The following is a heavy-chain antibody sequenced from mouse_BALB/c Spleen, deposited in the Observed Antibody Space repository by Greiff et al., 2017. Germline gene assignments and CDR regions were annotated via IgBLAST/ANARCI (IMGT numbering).Heavy chain of an antibody. D-gene: IGHD2-1*01. CDR3: ARRGYYGNPYYYAMDY. J-gene: IGHJ4*01. CDR2: ISYSGST. Sequence: EVQLQQSGPSLVKPSQTLSLTCSVTGDSITSGYWNWIRKFPGNKLEYMGYISYSGSTYYNPSLKSRISITRDTSKNQYYLQLNSVTTEDTATYYCARRGYYGNPYYYAMDYWGQGTSVTVSS. V-gene: IGHV3-8*02. CDR1: GDSITSGY.